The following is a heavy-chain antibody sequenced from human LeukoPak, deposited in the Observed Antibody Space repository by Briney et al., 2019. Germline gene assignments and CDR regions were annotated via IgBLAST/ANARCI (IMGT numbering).Heavy chain of an antibody. V-gene: IGHV3-21*01. D-gene: IGHD6-13*01. CDR1: GFTFTRYS. Sequence: GGSLRLSCAASGFTFTRYSMNWVRQAPGKGLEWVSSISSSSYIYYADSVKGRFTISRDNAKNSLYLQMNSLRVEDTAVYYCAGMQKSSSWAAFDYWGQGTLVTASS. CDR2: ISSSSYI. CDR3: AGMQKSSSWAAFDY. J-gene: IGHJ4*02.